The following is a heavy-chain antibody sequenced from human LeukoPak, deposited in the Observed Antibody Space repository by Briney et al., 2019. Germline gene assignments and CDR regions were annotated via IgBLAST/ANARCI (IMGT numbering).Heavy chain of an antibody. J-gene: IGHJ3*02. CDR1: GFTFSSYG. Sequence: PGGSLRLSRAASGFTFSSYGMHWVRQAPGKGLEWVAVIWYDGSNKYYADSVKGRFTISRDNSKNTLYLQMNSLRAEDTAVYYCARERTPQRFFTSWAFDIWGQGTMVTVSS. V-gene: IGHV3-33*01. CDR3: ARERTPQRFFTSWAFDI. CDR2: IWYDGSNK. D-gene: IGHD3-3*01.